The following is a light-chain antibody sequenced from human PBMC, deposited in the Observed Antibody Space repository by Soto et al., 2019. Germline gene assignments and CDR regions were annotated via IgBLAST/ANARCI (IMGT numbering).Light chain of an antibody. CDR3: QQRGNWPSLT. Sequence: EIVLTQSPATLSLSPGERATLSCRASQSVSSYLAWYQQKPGQAPRLLIYDASSRATGIPARFSGSGSGTDVTLTISSLEPEDFAVYYCQQRGNWPSLTFGGGTKVEIK. V-gene: IGKV3-11*01. J-gene: IGKJ4*01. CDR2: DAS. CDR1: QSVSSY.